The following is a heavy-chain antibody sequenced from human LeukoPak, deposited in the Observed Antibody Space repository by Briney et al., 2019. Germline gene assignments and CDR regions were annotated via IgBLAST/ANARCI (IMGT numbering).Heavy chain of an antibody. CDR3: AKCSASYSNDAFDV. D-gene: IGHD3-10*02. CDR1: GFTFNNYA. Sequence: PWGSLRLSCAASGFTFNNYAMNWVRQAPGKGLEWVSYIRGGGSNTRYSDSVKGRFIISRDNSKNILYLQMNSLRAEDTAIYYCAKCSASYSNDAFDVWGRGTMVTVSS. CDR2: IRGGGSNT. J-gene: IGHJ3*01. V-gene: IGHV3-23*01.